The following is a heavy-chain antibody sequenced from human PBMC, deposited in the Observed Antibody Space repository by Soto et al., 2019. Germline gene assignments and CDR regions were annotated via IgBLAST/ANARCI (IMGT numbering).Heavy chain of an antibody. J-gene: IGHJ4*02. CDR3: ARHFGNYGDWAFDF. D-gene: IGHD4-17*01. Sequence: PSETLSLTCTVSGGSISDSSHYWAWIRQPPGKGLEWIATINYSGRTYYNPSLRSRVTISVDTSRDQFSLNLNSVTAADTAVYYCARHFGNYGDWAFDFWGQGTL. CDR2: INYSGRT. V-gene: IGHV4-39*01. CDR1: GGSISDSSHY.